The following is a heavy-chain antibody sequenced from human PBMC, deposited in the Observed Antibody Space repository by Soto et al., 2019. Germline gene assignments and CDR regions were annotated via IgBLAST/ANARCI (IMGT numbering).Heavy chain of an antibody. J-gene: IGHJ6*02. CDR1: GDSVSSNSAA. CDR2: TYYRSKWYN. CDR3: ARDEWLAYYYYYGMDV. D-gene: IGHD6-19*01. V-gene: IGHV6-1*01. Sequence: SQTLSLTCAISGDSVSSNSAALNWIRQSPSRGLEWLGRTYYRSKWYNDYAVSVKSRITINPDTSKNQFSLQLNSVTPEDTAVYYCARDEWLAYYYYYGMDVWGQGTTVTVSS.